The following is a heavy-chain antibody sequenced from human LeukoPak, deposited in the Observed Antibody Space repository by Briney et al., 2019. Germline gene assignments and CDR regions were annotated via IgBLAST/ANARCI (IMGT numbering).Heavy chain of an antibody. D-gene: IGHD3-10*01. Sequence: SETLYLTCTVSGGSISSYYWSWIRQPPGKGLEWIGYISYSGSTNYNSSLKSRVTISVDTSKNQFSLRLSSVTAADTAMYYCAREGSGSYYIDYWGQGTLVTVSS. CDR2: ISYSGST. CDR3: AREGSGSYYIDY. CDR1: GGSISSYY. V-gene: IGHV4-59*01. J-gene: IGHJ4*02.